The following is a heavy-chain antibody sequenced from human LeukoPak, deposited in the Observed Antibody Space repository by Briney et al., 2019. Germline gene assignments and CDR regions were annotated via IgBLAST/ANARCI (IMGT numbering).Heavy chain of an antibody. Sequence: GGSLRLSRAASGFTFSSTWMHWFRQVPGKGPVWVSRIHSDGSTTIYADSVKGRFTISRDNARNTLYLQMNSLRAEDTAVYYCVRDRYYVPDYWDQGTLVTVSS. CDR1: GFTFSSTW. J-gene: IGHJ4*02. CDR2: IHSDGSTT. CDR3: VRDRYYVPDY. V-gene: IGHV3-74*01. D-gene: IGHD3-16*01.